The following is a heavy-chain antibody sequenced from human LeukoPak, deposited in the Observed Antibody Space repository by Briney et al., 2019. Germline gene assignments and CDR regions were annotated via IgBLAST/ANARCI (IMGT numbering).Heavy chain of an antibody. J-gene: IGHJ4*02. CDR2: ISYDGSNN. D-gene: IGHD3-22*01. V-gene: IGHV3-30-3*01. CDR3: AKEVGDSSGYYSFDY. CDR1: GFTFSSFA. Sequence: PGGSLRLSCAASGFTFSSFAMHWVRQAPGKGLEWVTVISYDGSNNYYADSVKGRFTISRDNSKNTLYLQMNSLRAEDTAVYYCAKEVGDSSGYYSFDYWGQGTLVTVSS.